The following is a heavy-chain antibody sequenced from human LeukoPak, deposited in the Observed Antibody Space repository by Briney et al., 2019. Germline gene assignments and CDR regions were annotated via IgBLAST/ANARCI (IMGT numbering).Heavy chain of an antibody. D-gene: IGHD2-15*01. CDR1: GFNFRQAW. J-gene: IGHJ5*02. CDR2: ISSSSSYI. V-gene: IGHV3-21*01. CDR3: ARLGSCSGGSCS. Sequence: GGSLRLSCAASGFNFRQAWMNWVRQAPGKGLEWVSSISSSSSYIYYADSVKGRFTISRDNAKNSLYLQMNSLRAEDTAVYYCARLGSCSGGSCSWGQGTLVTVSS.